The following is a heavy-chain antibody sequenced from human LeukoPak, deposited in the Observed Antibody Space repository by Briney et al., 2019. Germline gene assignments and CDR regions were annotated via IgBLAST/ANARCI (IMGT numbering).Heavy chain of an antibody. CDR2: IIPILGIA. Sequence: SVKVSCKASGGTFSSYAISWVRQAPGQGLEWMGRIIPILGIANYARKFQGRVTITADKSTSTAYMELSSLRSEDTAVYYCAIQYSGSYYFDYWGQGTLVTVSS. V-gene: IGHV1-69*04. D-gene: IGHD1-26*01. CDR1: GGTFSSYA. CDR3: AIQYSGSYYFDY. J-gene: IGHJ4*02.